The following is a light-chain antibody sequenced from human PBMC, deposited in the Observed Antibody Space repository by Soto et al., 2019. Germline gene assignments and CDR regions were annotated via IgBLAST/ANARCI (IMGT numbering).Light chain of an antibody. CDR1: LSVASY. CDR2: DAS. CDR3: QQYERSPLT. J-gene: IGKJ4*01. V-gene: IGKV3-11*01. Sequence: DIVLTQSPATLSLSPGERATLSCRASLSVASYLAWYQQKPGQAPRLLIYDASNRAPGVPPRFSGSGSGTDFTLTITSLEPEDFGVYYCQQYERSPLTFGGGTKVDIK.